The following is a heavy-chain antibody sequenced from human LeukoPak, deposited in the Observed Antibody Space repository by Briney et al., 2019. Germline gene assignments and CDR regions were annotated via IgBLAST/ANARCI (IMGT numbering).Heavy chain of an antibody. V-gene: IGHV3-30*18. CDR2: ISYDGRDK. D-gene: IGHD2-15*01. J-gene: IGHJ4*02. CDR1: GFTFSSYG. CDR3: AKDRGYCNGGSCYGLDY. Sequence: GRSLRLSCAASGFTFSSYGMHWVRQAPGKGLEWVAVISYDGRDKYFVDSVKGRCTISRDNSKNTLYLQVNSLRAEDTAVYYCAKDRGYCNGGSCYGLDYWGQGNLVTVSS.